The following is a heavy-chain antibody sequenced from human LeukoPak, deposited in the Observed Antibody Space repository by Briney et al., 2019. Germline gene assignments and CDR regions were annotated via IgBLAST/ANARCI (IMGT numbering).Heavy chain of an antibody. D-gene: IGHD1-26*01. V-gene: IGHV1-69*06. CDR2: IIPIFGTA. Sequence: ASVKVSCRASGGTFSSYAISWVRQAPGQGLEWMGGIIPIFGTANYAQKFQGRVTITADKSTSTAYMELSSLRSEDTAVYYCARDRGSGSYTHYYYYYYMDVWGKGTTVTVSS. CDR3: ARDRGSGSYTHYYYYYYMDV. CDR1: GGTFSSYA. J-gene: IGHJ6*03.